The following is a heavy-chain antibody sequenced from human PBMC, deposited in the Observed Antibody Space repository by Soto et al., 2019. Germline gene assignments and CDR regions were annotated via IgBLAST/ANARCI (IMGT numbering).Heavy chain of an antibody. D-gene: IGHD6-6*01. V-gene: IGHV5-10-1*01. J-gene: IGHJ6*02. CDR3: ARLRSSDPFSYYYYGMDV. CDR1: GYSFTSYW. CDR2: IDPSDSYT. Sequence: GESLKISCKGSGYSFTSYWISWVRQMPGKGLEWMGRIDPSDSYTNYSPSFQGHVTISADKSISTAYLQWSSLKASDTAMYYCARLRSSDPFSYYYYGMDVWGHGTTVTVSS.